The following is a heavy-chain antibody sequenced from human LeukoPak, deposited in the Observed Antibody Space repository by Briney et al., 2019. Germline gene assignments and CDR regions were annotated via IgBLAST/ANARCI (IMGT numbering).Heavy chain of an antibody. CDR3: TRDLNGDYGFAFYI. J-gene: IGHJ3*02. Sequence: GGSLRLSCTASGFTFGDYAMSWFRQAPGKGLEWVGFFRSKAYGGTTEYAASVKGRFTISRDDSKSIAYLQMNSLKTEDTAVYYCTRDLNGDYGFAFYIWGQGTMFTVSS. CDR1: GFTFGDYA. CDR2: FRSKAYGGTT. D-gene: IGHD4-17*01. V-gene: IGHV3-49*03.